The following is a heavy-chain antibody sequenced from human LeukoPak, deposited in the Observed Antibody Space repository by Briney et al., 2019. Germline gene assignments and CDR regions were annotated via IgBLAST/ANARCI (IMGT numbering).Heavy chain of an antibody. Sequence: SEPLSLTCKVNVGSFSGYHWTWIRQSPGKGLDYIGEINDSGSPIYNPSLKSRVTISVDTSKNQFSMNLTSVTAADTAVYYCARGPHQHWPLGQFWGQGSLVTVSS. CDR1: VGSFSGYH. CDR3: ARGPHQHWPLGQF. J-gene: IGHJ4*02. CDR2: INDSGSP. V-gene: IGHV4-34*01. D-gene: IGHD2-2*01.